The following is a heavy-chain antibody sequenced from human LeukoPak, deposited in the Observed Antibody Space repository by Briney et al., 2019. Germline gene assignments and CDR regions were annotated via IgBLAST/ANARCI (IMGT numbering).Heavy chain of an antibody. CDR3: ASGTTVIYY. Sequence: ASVKVSCKTSGGTFSNSAINWVRQAPGQGLEWMGWINPNSGGTNYAQKFQGRVTMTRDTSISTAYMELSRLRSDDTAVYYCASGTTVIYYWGQGTLVTVSS. D-gene: IGHD4-17*01. CDR2: INPNSGGT. V-gene: IGHV1-2*02. J-gene: IGHJ4*02. CDR1: GGTFSNSA.